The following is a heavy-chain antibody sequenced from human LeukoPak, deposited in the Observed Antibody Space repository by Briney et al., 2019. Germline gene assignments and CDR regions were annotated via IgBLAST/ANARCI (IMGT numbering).Heavy chain of an antibody. J-gene: IGHJ4*02. D-gene: IGHD3-3*01. CDR1: GFIFTNYF. CDR3: ATDRGWRTSGYYLYYFEY. Sequence: GGSLRLSCAASGFIFTNYFMSWVRQAPGKGLEWVASIKHDGSEKYYVDSVRGRFTISRDNTKDSLYLQMSSLRAEDTAVYYCATDRGWRTSGYYLYYFEYWGQGTLVTVSS. CDR2: IKHDGSEK. V-gene: IGHV3-7*01.